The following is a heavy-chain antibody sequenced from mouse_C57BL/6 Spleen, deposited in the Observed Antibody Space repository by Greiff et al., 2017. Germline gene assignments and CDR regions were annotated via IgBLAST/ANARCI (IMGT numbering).Heavy chain of an antibody. D-gene: IGHD1-1*01. CDR1: GYTFTSYW. V-gene: IGHV1-64*01. J-gene: IGHJ3*01. Sequence: QVQLKQPGAELVKPGASVKLSCKASGYTFTSYWMHWVKQRPGQGLEWIGMIHPNSGSTNYNEKFKSKATLTVDKSSSTAYMQLSSLTSEDSAVYYCASPYYGSSPWFAYWGQGTLVTVSA. CDR3: ASPYYGSSPWFAY. CDR2: IHPNSGST.